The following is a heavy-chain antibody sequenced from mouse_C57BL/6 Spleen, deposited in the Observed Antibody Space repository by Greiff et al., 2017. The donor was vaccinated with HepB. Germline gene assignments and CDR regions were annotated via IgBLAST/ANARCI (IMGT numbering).Heavy chain of an antibody. V-gene: IGHV1-55*01. Sequence: VQLQQSGAELVKPGASVKMSCKASGYTFTSYWITWVKQRPGQGLEWIGDIYPGSGSTNYNEKFKSKATLTVDTSSSTAYMQLSSLTSEDSAVYYRARAGSSVDFFFDYWGQGTTLTVSS. D-gene: IGHD1-1*01. J-gene: IGHJ2*01. CDR1: GYTFTSYW. CDR2: IYPGSGST. CDR3: ARAGSSVDFFFDY.